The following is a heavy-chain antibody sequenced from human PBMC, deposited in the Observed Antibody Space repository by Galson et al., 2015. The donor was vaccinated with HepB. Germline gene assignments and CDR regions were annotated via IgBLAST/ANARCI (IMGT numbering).Heavy chain of an antibody. CDR2: ISGSGGST. CDR3: AKDNGYSSGPFDY. V-gene: IGHV3-23*01. D-gene: IGHD6-19*01. J-gene: IGHJ4*02. Sequence: SLRLSCAASGFTFSSYAMSWVRQAPGKGLEWVSAISGSGGSTYYADSVKGRFTISRDNSKNTLYLQMNSLRAEDTAVYYCAKDNGYSSGPFDYWGQGTLVTVSS. CDR1: GFTFSSYA.